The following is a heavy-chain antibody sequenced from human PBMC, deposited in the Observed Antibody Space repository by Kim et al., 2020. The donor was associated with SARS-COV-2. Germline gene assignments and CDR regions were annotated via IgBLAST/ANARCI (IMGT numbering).Heavy chain of an antibody. CDR1: GFTFGDYA. CDR3: AKDPTRHYYYYMDV. CDR2: ISWNRGSI. J-gene: IGHJ6*03. Sequence: GGSLRLSCAASGFTFGDYAMHWVRQAPGKGLEWVSCISWNRGSIGYANSVKGRFTISSDNAKNSLDLQMNSLRDEDTALYYCAKDPTRHYYYYMDVLGKGTTVTVSS. V-gene: IGHV3-9*01.